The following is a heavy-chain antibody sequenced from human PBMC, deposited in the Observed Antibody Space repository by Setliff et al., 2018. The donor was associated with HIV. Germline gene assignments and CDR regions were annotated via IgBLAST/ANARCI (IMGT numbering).Heavy chain of an antibody. Sequence: SETLSLTCGVSGYSISSGYYWSWIRQPAGKGLEWIGRMYTSGSTNYNPSLKSRVTISVDTSKRQFSLKLSSVTAADTAVYYCAREERKAPAGSGYYYYGMDVWGQGTMVTVSS. CDR2: MYTSGST. V-gene: IGHV4-61*02. J-gene: IGHJ6*02. CDR1: GYSISSGYY. CDR3: AREERKAPAGSGYYYYGMDV. D-gene: IGHD6-13*01.